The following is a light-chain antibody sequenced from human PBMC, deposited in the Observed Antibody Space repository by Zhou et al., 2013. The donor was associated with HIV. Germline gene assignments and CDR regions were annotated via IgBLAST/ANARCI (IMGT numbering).Light chain of an antibody. V-gene: IGKV1-5*03. CDR1: QSVSNW. CDR3: QEYSSYSRYT. CDR2: EAS. Sequence: DIQMTQSPSTVSASLGDRVTITCRASQSVSNWLAWYQQRPGEAPKLLVYEASRLHSGVASRFNGSGSGTQFTLTISNLQPGDVGTYYCQEYSSYSRYTFGQGTKLDI. J-gene: IGKJ2*01.